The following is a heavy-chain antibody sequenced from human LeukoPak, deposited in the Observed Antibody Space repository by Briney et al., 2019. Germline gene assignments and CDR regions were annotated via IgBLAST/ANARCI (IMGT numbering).Heavy chain of an antibody. D-gene: IGHD1-20*01. V-gene: IGHV3-23*01. CDR3: AREVGASYNWNDGGGRAFDI. Sequence: GGSLRLSCAASGFTFSSYGMSWVRQAPGKGLEWVSAISGSGGSTYYADSVKGRFTISRDNSKNTLYLQMNSLRAEDTAVYYCAREVGASYNWNDGGGRAFDIWGQGTMVTVSS. CDR1: GFTFSSYG. J-gene: IGHJ3*02. CDR2: ISGSGGST.